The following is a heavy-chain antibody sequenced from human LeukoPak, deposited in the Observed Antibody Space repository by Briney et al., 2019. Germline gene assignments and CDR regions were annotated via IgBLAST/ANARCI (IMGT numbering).Heavy chain of an antibody. Sequence: SETLSLTCTVSGGSISSYYYWSWIRQPPGKGLEWIGYIYYSGTTDYNPSLKSRVTISVDTSKNQFSLNLSSVTAADTAVYYCARVRVEMATIRYWYFDLWGRGTLVTVSS. V-gene: IGHV4-59*01. CDR3: ARVRVEMATIRYWYFDL. D-gene: IGHD5-24*01. J-gene: IGHJ2*01. CDR2: IYYSGTT. CDR1: GGSISSYYY.